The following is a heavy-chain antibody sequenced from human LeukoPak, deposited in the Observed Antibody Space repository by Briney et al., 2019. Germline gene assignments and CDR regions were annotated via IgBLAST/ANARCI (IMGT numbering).Heavy chain of an antibody. Sequence: SETLSLTSTVSGGSISSGDYYWSWIRQPPGKGLEWIGYIYYSGSTYYNPSLKSRVTISVDTSKNQFSLKLSSVTAADTAVYYRARGDDSSGFSTNFDPWGQGTLVTVSS. CDR1: GGSISSGDYY. CDR3: ARGDDSSGFSTNFDP. V-gene: IGHV4-30-4*01. J-gene: IGHJ5*02. CDR2: IYYSGST. D-gene: IGHD3-22*01.